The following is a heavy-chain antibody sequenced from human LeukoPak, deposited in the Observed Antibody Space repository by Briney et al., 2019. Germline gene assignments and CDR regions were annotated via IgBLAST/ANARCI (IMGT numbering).Heavy chain of an antibody. D-gene: IGHD1-1*01. CDR3: ARNGGHNQEH. J-gene: IGHJ4*02. CDR1: GASISRGSW. CDR2: FSHSGIT. Sequence: PSGTLSLTCDVSGASISRGSWWSWVRQPPGKGLEWIGEFSHSGITNFNPSLKSRVTISVDMSRNQFSLNLISVTAADTAVYFCARNGGHNQEHWGQGTLVTVSS. V-gene: IGHV4-4*02.